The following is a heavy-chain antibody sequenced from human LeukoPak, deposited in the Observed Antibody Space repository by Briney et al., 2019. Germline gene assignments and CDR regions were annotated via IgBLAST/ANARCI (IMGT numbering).Heavy chain of an antibody. D-gene: IGHD5-12*01. CDR3: AKEKGYGGYPRDYYYYYGMDV. Sequence: GGSLRLSCAASGFTFSNAWMSWVRQAPGKGLEWVSAISGSGGSTYYADSVKGRFTISRDNSKNTLYLQMNSLRAEDTAVYYCAKEKGYGGYPRDYYYYYGMDVWGQGTTVTVSS. J-gene: IGHJ6*02. V-gene: IGHV3-23*01. CDR1: GFTFSNAW. CDR2: ISGSGGST.